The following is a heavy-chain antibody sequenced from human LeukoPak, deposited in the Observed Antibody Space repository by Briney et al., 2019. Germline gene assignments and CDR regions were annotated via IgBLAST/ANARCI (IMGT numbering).Heavy chain of an antibody. CDR3: ARGSHYDSSGYGGELYYFDY. J-gene: IGHJ4*02. Sequence: PSETLSLTCAVYGGSFSGYYWSWIRQPPGKGLEWIGEINHSGSTNYNPSLKSRVTISVDTSKNQFSLKLSSVTAADTAVYYCARGSHYDSSGYGGELYYFDYWGQGTLVTVSS. D-gene: IGHD3-22*01. CDR1: GGSFSGYY. CDR2: INHSGST. V-gene: IGHV4-34*01.